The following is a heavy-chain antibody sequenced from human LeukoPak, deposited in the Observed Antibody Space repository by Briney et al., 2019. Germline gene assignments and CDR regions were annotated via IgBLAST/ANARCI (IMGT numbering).Heavy chain of an antibody. J-gene: IGHJ6*02. V-gene: IGHV3-21*01. CDR3: ASAYSSGWHGMDV. Sequence: GGSLRLACAASGFTFSNYAMTWVRQAPGKGLEWVSSISSSSSYIYYADSVKGRFTISRDNAKNSLYLQMNSLRAEDTAVYYCASAYSSGWHGMDVWGQGTTVTVSS. CDR2: ISSSSSYI. CDR1: GFTFSNYA. D-gene: IGHD6-19*01.